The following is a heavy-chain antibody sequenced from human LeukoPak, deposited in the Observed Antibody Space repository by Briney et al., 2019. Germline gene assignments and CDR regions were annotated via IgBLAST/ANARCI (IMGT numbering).Heavy chain of an antibody. Sequence: PGGSLRLSCAASGFTFTNYEMNWVRQAPGKGLEWVSFISSSGSTIYYADSLKGRFTISRDNAKNSLYLQMNSLRAEDTAVYYCARGDRGSESYYGAFDIWGQGTMVTVSS. D-gene: IGHD3-10*01. CDR2: ISSSGSTI. J-gene: IGHJ3*02. CDR1: GFTFTNYE. V-gene: IGHV3-48*03. CDR3: ARGDRGSESYYGAFDI.